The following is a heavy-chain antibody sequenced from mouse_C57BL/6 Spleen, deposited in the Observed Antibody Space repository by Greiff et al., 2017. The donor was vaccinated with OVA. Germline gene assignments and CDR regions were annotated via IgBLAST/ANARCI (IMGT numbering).Heavy chain of an antibody. J-gene: IGHJ2*01. CDR3: ARLSPLYYYGSSFDY. V-gene: IGHV1-26*01. Sequence: EVQLQQSGPELVKPGASVKISCKASGYTFTDYYMNWVKQSPGKSLEWIGDINPNNGGTSYNQKFKGKATLTVDKSSSTAYMELRSLTSEDSAVYYCARLSPLYYYGSSFDYWGQGTTLTVSS. D-gene: IGHD1-1*01. CDR1: GYTFTDYY. CDR2: INPNNGGT.